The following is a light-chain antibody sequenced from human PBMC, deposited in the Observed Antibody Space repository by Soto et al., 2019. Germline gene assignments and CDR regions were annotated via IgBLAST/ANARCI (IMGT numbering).Light chain of an antibody. CDR3: QQYDSYSPYT. Sequence: DIQMTQSPSTLSASVGDRVTITCRASQSISSWLAWYQQKPGKAPKLLIYKASSLESGVPSRFSGSGFGTEFTLTISSLQXXXXXXYYCQQYDSYSPYTFGQGTKLEIK. CDR1: QSISSW. J-gene: IGKJ2*01. V-gene: IGKV1-5*03. CDR2: KAS.